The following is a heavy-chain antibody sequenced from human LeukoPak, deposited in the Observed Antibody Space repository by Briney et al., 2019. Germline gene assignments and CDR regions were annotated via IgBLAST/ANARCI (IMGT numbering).Heavy chain of an antibody. CDR3: AKNAHIVVVVAATLDY. CDR2: ISGSGGST. Sequence: GGSLRLSCAASGFTFSSYAMSWVRQAPGKGLEWVSAISGSGGSTYYADSVKGRFTISRDNSKNTLYLQMNSLRAEDTAVYYYAKNAHIVVVVAATLDYWGQGTLVTVSS. V-gene: IGHV3-23*01. J-gene: IGHJ4*02. CDR1: GFTFSSYA. D-gene: IGHD2-15*01.